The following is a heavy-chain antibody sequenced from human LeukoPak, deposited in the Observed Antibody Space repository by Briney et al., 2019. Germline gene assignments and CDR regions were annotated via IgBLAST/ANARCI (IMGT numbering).Heavy chain of an antibody. CDR2: FYYNGVT. J-gene: IGHJ5*02. Sequence: SETLSLTCTVSGGSISSSDYLWAWVRQPPGKGLEWIGDFYYNGVTSYNPSFKSRVTISVDTSKNQFSLNLTPVTAADTALYYCVRRNYVSGRIDPWGQGTLVTVSS. V-gene: IGHV4-39*01. CDR1: GGSISSSDYL. D-gene: IGHD3-16*01. CDR3: VRRNYVSGRIDP.